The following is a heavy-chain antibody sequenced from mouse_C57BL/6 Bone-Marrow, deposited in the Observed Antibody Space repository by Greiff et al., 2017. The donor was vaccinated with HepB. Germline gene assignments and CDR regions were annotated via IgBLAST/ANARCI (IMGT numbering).Heavy chain of an antibody. Sequence: VQLQQSGPGLVKPSQTVFLTCTVTGISITTGNYRWSWIRQFPGNKLEWIGYIYYSGTITYNPSLTSRTTITRDTPKNQFFLEMNSLTAEDTATYYCARYDPWGAYYFDYWGQGTTLTVSS. CDR2: IYYSGTI. D-gene: IGHD2-3*01. CDR3: ARYDPWGAYYFDY. V-gene: IGHV3-5*01. CDR1: GISITTGNYR. J-gene: IGHJ2*01.